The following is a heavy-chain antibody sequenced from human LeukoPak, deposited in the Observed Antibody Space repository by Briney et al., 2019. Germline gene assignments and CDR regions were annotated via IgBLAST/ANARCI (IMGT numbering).Heavy chain of an antibody. D-gene: IGHD5-24*01. V-gene: IGHV3-74*01. J-gene: IGHJ4*02. CDR3: ARDKSYNLDC. CDR2: INSDGSSI. CDR1: GFTFSSYW. Sequence: PGGSLRLSCAASGFTFSSYWMHWVRQVPGKGLVWVSHINSDGSSITYADSVKGRFTISRDNAENTLHLQMDSLRAEDTAVYYCARDKSYNLDCWGQRTLVTVSS.